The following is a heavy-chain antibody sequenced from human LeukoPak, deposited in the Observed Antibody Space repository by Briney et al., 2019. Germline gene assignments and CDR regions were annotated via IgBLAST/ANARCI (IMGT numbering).Heavy chain of an antibody. CDR1: GFTFSSYG. CDR2: IRYDGSNK. Sequence: GGSLRLSCAASGFTFSSYGMHWVRQAPGKGLEWVAFIRYDGSNKYYADSVKGRFTISRDNSKNTLYLQMYSLRAEDTAVYYCAKDHSSSWFKNPYFDYWGQGTLVTVSS. V-gene: IGHV3-30*02. CDR3: AKDHSSSWFKNPYFDY. J-gene: IGHJ4*02. D-gene: IGHD6-13*01.